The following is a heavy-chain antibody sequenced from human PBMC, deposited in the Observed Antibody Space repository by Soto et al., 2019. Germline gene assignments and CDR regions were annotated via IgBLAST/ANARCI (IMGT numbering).Heavy chain of an antibody. Sequence: GASVKVSCKASGGTFSSYAISWVRQAPGQGLEWMGGIIPIFGTANYAQKFQGRVTITADESTSTAYMELSSLRSEDTAVYYCARTGRFGELYHQAFDYWGQGTLVTVSS. CDR3: ARTGRFGELYHQAFDY. CDR1: GGTFSSYA. J-gene: IGHJ4*02. CDR2: IIPIFGTA. D-gene: IGHD3-10*01. V-gene: IGHV1-69*13.